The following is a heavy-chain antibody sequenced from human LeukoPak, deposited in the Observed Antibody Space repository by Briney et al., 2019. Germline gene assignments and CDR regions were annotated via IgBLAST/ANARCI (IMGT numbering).Heavy chain of an antibody. CDR3: ARVHRTGWVVDAFDI. J-gene: IGHJ3*02. V-gene: IGHV3-30-3*01. CDR2: ISYDGSNN. D-gene: IGHD3/OR15-3a*01. CDR1: GFIFSSYA. Sequence: GGSLRLSCAASGFIFSSYAMHWVRQAPGTGLEWVAVISYDGSNNYYADSVKGRFTISRDNSKNTLYLQMNSLRVEDTAVYYCARVHRTGWVVDAFDIWGQGTMVTVSS.